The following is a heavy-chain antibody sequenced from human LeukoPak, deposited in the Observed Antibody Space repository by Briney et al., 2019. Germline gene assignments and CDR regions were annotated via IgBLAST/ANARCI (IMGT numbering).Heavy chain of an antibody. J-gene: IGHJ3*02. Sequence: SETLSLTCTVSGGSISSYYWSWIRQPPGKGLEWIGYIYYSGSTNYNPSLKSRVTISVDTSKNQFSLKLSSVTAADTAVYYCARDSAALYYYDSSGAFDIWGQGTMVTVSS. CDR2: IYYSGST. D-gene: IGHD3-22*01. CDR1: GGSISSYY. CDR3: ARDSAALYYYDSSGAFDI. V-gene: IGHV4-59*01.